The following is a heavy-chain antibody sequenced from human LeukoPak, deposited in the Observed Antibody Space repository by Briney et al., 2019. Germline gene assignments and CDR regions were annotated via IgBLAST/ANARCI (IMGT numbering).Heavy chain of an antibody. Sequence: GGSLRLSCAASEFTFSNYGMHWVRQAPGKGLEWVAGISYDGSNIYYADSVRGRFTISRDNSKNTLYLQMNSLRAEDTAVFYCAGFTMTGPVIDYWGQGTLVTVSS. CDR1: EFTFSNYG. V-gene: IGHV3-30*03. CDR2: ISYDGSNI. J-gene: IGHJ4*02. D-gene: IGHD3-22*01. CDR3: AGFTMTGPVIDY.